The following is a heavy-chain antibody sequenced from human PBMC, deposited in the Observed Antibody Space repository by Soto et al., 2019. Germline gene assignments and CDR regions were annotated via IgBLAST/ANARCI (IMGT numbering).Heavy chain of an antibody. D-gene: IGHD7-27*01. J-gene: IGHJ4*02. V-gene: IGHV4-59*11. Sequence: QVQLQESGPGLVKPSETLSLTCTVSGGSIINHYWSWIRQPPGKGLEWIGYIYYSGSTNYNPSLKSRVTISVDPSKNQFSLNLTSLTAADTAIYYCARANWYSEYWGQGTLVTVSS. CDR2: IYYSGST. CDR3: ARANWYSEY. CDR1: GGSIINHY.